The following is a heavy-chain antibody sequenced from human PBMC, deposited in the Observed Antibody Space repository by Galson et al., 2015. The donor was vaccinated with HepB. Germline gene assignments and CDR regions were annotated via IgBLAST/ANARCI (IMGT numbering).Heavy chain of an antibody. V-gene: IGHV1-69*04. CDR2: IIPILGIA. J-gene: IGHJ4*02. Sequence: SVKVSCKASGGTFSSYAISWVRQAPGQGLEWMGRIIPILGIANYAQKFQGRVTMTEDTSTDTAYMELSSLRSEDTAVYYCATGPLFDYWGQGTLVTVSS. CDR1: GGTFSSYA. CDR3: ATGPLFDY. D-gene: IGHD3-10*01.